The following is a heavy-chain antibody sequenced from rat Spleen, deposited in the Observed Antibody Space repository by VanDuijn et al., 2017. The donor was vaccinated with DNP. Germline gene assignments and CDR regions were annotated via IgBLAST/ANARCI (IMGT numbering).Heavy chain of an antibody. Sequence: EVQLVESGGGLVQPGRSLKLSCVASGFTFSDYYMAWVRQAPTKGLEWVAYISYDGGSTNYGDSVKGRFTISRDNAENTVYLQMKSLRSEDTATYYCAKDTYDGSYYSYYAMDAWGQGTSVTVSS. CDR2: ISYDGGST. J-gene: IGHJ4*01. D-gene: IGHD1-12*02. V-gene: IGHV5-20*01. CDR3: AKDTYDGSYYSYYAMDA. CDR1: GFTFSDYY.